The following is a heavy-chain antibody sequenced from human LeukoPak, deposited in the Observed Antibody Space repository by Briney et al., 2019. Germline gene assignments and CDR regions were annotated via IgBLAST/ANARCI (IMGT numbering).Heavy chain of an antibody. CDR1: GYSFSSNW. CDR2: IYPGDSDT. V-gene: IGHV5-51*01. J-gene: IGHJ4*02. D-gene: IGHD5-18*01. CDR3: ARQKRGYSYGEFEY. Sequence: GESLQISCKGSGYSFSSNWIGWVRQMPGKGLEWMGIIYPGDSDTRYSPSFQGQVTISADKSISTAYLQWSSLKASDTAMYYCARQKRGYSYGEFEYWGQGTLVTVSS.